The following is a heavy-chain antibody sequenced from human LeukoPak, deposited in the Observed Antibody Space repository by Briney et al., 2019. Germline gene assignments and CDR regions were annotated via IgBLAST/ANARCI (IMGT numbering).Heavy chain of an antibody. J-gene: IGHJ4*02. D-gene: IGHD2-21*01. V-gene: IGHV4-34*01. CDR3: ARVAVSNSNDY. Sequence: SETLCLTCALYGGSLSGYYWSWIRQPPGKGLEWIGEINHSGSTYYNPSLKSRVTISVDTSKTQFSLTLSPVTAADTAVYYCARVAVSNSNDYWGQGTLVTVSS. CDR1: GGSLSGYY. CDR2: INHSGST.